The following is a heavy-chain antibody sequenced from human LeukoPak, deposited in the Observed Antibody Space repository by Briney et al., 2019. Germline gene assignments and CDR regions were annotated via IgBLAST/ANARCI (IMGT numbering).Heavy chain of an antibody. D-gene: IGHD6-19*01. J-gene: IGHJ4*02. CDR1: VYTFTGYY. V-gene: IGHV1-2*02. Sequence: ASVKVSCKASVYTFTGYYMDWVRQSPGQGLEWMGWINPNSGGTNYAQKFQGRVTMTRDTSISTAYMELSRLRSDDTAVYYCARDSSGFWNGFDYWGQGTLVTVSS. CDR2: INPNSGGT. CDR3: ARDSSGFWNGFDY.